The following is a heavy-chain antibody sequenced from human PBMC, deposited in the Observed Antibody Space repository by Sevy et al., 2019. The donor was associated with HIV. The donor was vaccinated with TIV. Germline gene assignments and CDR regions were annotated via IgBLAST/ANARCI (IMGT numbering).Heavy chain of an antibody. D-gene: IGHD6-19*01. CDR1: GYTFTSYG. CDR2: ISAYTGST. CDR3: ARDSESSAWDAFDI. Sequence: ASVKVSCEASGYTFTSYGISWVRQAPGQGLEWMGWISAYTGSTHYAQKLQGRVIMTTDTSTSTAYLELRSLRSDDTAVYYCARDSESSAWDAFDIWGQGTMVTVS. V-gene: IGHV1-18*01. J-gene: IGHJ3*02.